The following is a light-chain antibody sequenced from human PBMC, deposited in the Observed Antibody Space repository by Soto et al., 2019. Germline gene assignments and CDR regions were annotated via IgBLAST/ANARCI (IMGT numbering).Light chain of an antibody. Sequence: SVLTQPPSASGSPGQSVTISCTGTKNDVGFYDFVYWYQHHPGKAPRLIICEVVQRPSGVPDRFSGSKSGNTASLTVSGLQAADEADYFCKSYTGSTNYVFASGNKV. J-gene: IGLJ6*01. CDR1: KNDVGFYDF. CDR2: EVV. V-gene: IGLV2-8*01. CDR3: KSYTGSTNYV.